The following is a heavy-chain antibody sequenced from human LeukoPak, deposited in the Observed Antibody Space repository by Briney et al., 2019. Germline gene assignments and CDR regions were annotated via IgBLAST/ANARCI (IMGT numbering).Heavy chain of an antibody. CDR3: ARDRRYYGSGSYSDYYYMDV. CDR1: GYTFTSYY. V-gene: IGHV1-46*01. D-gene: IGHD3-10*01. J-gene: IGHJ6*03. CDR2: INPSGGST. Sequence: VSVKVSCKASGYTFTSYYMHWVRQAPGQGLEWMGIINPSGGSTSYAQKFQGRVTMTRDTSTSTVYMELSSLRSEDTAVYYCARDRRYYGSGSYSDYYYMDVWGKGTTVTISS.